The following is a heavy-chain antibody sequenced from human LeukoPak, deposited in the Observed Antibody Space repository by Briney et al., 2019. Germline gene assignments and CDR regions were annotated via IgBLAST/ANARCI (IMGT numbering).Heavy chain of an antibody. CDR3: ARALYYYDSSGYYPGNFQH. D-gene: IGHD3-22*01. Sequence: ASVKVSCKASGYTFTSCGISWVRQAPGQGLEWMGWISAYNGNTNYAQKLQGRVTITTDESTSTAYMELSSLRSEDTAVYYCARALYYYDSSGYYPGNFQHWGQGTLVTVSS. CDR1: GYTFTSCG. V-gene: IGHV1-18*01. J-gene: IGHJ1*01. CDR2: ISAYNGNT.